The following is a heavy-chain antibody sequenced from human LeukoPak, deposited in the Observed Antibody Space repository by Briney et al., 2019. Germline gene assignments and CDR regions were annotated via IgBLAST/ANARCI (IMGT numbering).Heavy chain of an antibody. V-gene: IGHV4-59*08. CDR1: GGSISSYY. D-gene: IGHD4-17*01. CDR2: LYYSGNI. J-gene: IGHJ4*02. Sequence: SETLSLTCTVSGGSISSYYWSWIRQPPGKGLEWIGCLYYSGNIDYNPSLKSRVTISVDASKNQFSLRLTSVTAADTAVYYCARHDHYAFDYWGQGTLVTVSS. CDR3: ARHDHYAFDY.